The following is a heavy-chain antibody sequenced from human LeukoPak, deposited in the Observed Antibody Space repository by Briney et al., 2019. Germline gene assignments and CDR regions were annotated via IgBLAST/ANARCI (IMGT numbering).Heavy chain of an antibody. Sequence: PSETLSLTCTVSGGSISGYFWSWIRQPPGKGLEWIGYIHASGSTNQSPSLKSRVTISVDTSKNQFPLKLTSVTAADTAVYYCARGRPVTGSFYFDYWGQGTLVTVSS. CDR2: IHASGST. CDR1: GGSISGYF. J-gene: IGHJ4*02. V-gene: IGHV4-59*12. CDR3: ARGRPVTGSFYFDY. D-gene: IGHD1-26*01.